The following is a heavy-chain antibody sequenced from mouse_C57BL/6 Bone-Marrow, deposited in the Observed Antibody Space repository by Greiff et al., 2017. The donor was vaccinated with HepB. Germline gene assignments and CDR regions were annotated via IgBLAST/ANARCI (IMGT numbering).Heavy chain of an antibody. J-gene: IGHJ3*01. CDR2: IDPEDGDT. D-gene: IGHD2-10*01. CDR1: GFNIKDYY. CDR3: TSTGLPSNAY. Sequence: VQLQQSGAELVRPGASVKLSCTASGFNIKDYYMHWVKQRPEQGLEWIGRIDPEDGDTEYAPKFKGKATMTADTSSNTAYLQLSSLTSEDTAVYYCTSTGLPSNAYWGQGTLVTVSA. V-gene: IGHV14-1*01.